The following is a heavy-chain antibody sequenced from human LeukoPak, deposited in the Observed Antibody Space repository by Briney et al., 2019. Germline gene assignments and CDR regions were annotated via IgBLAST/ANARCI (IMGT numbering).Heavy chain of an antibody. CDR1: NGSMTSDSYY. J-gene: IGHJ5*02. CDR3: ARLWIVATWFDA. CDR2: IFYSGKT. D-gene: IGHD2-2*03. Sequence: PSETLSLTCSVSNGSMTSDSYYWAWVRQPPGKGLERIGSIFYSGKTYYSASLKSRVTVSLDTSKKNFFLRLSSVTAADTAVYFCARLWIVATWFDAWGQGALVTVSS. V-gene: IGHV4-39*02.